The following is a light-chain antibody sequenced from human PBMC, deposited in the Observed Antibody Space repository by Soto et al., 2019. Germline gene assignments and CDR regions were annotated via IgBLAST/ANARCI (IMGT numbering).Light chain of an antibody. CDR1: QSVSSSY. CDR2: GAS. V-gene: IGKV3-20*01. J-gene: IGKJ4*01. CDR3: QQYGSSLPTT. Sequence: EIVLTQSPGTLSLSPGERATLSCRASQSVSSSYLAWYQQKPGQAPRLLIYGASSRATGIPDRFSGSGSGTDFTLTISRLEPEDFAVYYCQQYGSSLPTTFGGGTNVEIK.